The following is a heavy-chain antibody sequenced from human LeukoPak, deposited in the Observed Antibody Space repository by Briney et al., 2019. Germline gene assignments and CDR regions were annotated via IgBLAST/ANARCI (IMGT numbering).Heavy chain of an antibody. Sequence: PGGSLRLSCAASGFTFSSYSMNWVRQAPGKGLEWVSSISSSSSYIYYADSVKGRFTISRDNAKNSLYLQMNSLRAEDTAVYYCARERPRSSTFNYFDYWGQGTLVTVSS. CDR3: ARERPRSSTFNYFDY. CDR2: ISSSSSYI. CDR1: GFTFSSYS. D-gene: IGHD2-2*01. J-gene: IGHJ4*02. V-gene: IGHV3-21*01.